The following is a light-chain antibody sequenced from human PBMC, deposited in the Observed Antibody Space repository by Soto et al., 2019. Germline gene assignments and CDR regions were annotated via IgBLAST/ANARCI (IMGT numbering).Light chain of an antibody. CDR3: QKSSNRIT. CDR2: DTS. Sequence: EIVLTQSPGTLSLSPGERATLSCRASHSVSRYLAWYKPNPGQAPRILMYDTSSRATGIPARFSGSGSGIDFTLTIRSLEPEDFAVYYCQKSSNRITFGQGTRLEIK. CDR1: HSVSRY. J-gene: IGKJ5*01. V-gene: IGKV3-11*01.